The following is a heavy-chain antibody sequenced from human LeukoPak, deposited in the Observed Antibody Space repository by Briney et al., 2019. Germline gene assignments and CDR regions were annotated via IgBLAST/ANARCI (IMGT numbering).Heavy chain of an antibody. V-gene: IGHV4-38-2*02. CDR2: IYHSGNT. CDR1: GYSISSGYY. J-gene: IGHJ4*02. CDR3: ARIYGRGYYFDY. D-gene: IGHD1-26*01. Sequence: SETLSLTCTVSGYSISSGYYWGWIRQPPGKGLEWIGSIYHSGNTYYNPSLKSRVTISVDTSKNQFSLKLSSVTAADTAVYYCARIYGRGYYFDYWGQGTLVTVSS.